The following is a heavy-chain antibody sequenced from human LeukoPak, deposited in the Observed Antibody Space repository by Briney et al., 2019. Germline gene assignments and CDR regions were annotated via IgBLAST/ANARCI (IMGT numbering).Heavy chain of an antibody. CDR2: ISSDGRDK. CDR3: ARETSGNYYFDS. J-gene: IGHJ4*02. V-gene: IGHV3-30*04. Sequence: GGSLRLSCAASGFTLSTYAMHWVRQAPGKGLEWVAVISSDGRDKKYADSVKGRFSISRDNSKNTLYLQMDSLRSEDTAVYYCARETSGNYYFDSWGQGTLVTVSS. D-gene: IGHD1-26*01. CDR1: GFTLSTYA.